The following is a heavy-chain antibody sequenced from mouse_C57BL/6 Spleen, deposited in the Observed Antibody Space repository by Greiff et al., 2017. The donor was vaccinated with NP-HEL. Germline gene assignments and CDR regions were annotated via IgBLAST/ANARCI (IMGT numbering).Heavy chain of an antibody. CDR1: GYTFTSYW. V-gene: IGHV1-53*01. J-gene: IGHJ1*03. CDR2: INPGNGGT. CDR3: ARWGYYGSSDWYYEG. D-gene: IGHD1-1*01. Sequence: VQLQQPGTELVKPGASVKLSCKASGYTFTSYWMHWVKQRPGQGLEWIGEINPGNGGTNYNEKFKSKATLTVDKSSSTAYMQLSSLTSEDSAVYYCARWGYYGSSDWYYEGWGTGTTVTVAS.